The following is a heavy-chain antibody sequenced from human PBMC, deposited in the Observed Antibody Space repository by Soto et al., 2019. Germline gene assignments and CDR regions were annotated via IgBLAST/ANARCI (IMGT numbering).Heavy chain of an antibody. Sequence: GGSLRLSCAASGFTFSSYGMHWVRQAPGKGLEWVAVIWYDGSNKYYADSVKGRFTISRDNSKNTLHLQMNSLRAEDTAVYYCAVGVDYFDYWGQGTLVTVSS. CDR2: IWYDGSNK. CDR3: AVGVDYFDY. J-gene: IGHJ4*02. V-gene: IGHV3-33*01. D-gene: IGHD3-10*01. CDR1: GFTFSSYG.